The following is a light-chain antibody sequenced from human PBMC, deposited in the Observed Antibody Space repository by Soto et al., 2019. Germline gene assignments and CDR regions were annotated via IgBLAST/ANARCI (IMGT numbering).Light chain of an antibody. CDR2: AAS. Sequence: DIQMTQSPSSLSASVGDRVTITCRASQDIRSDLGWFQQKPGKAPKRLIYAASTLESGVPSRFSGSRSGTEFTLTISSLQPEDFGSYYCQQSGDTPPWTFGQGTKVDIK. CDR1: QDIRSD. V-gene: IGKV1-17*01. J-gene: IGKJ1*01. CDR3: QQSGDTPPWT.